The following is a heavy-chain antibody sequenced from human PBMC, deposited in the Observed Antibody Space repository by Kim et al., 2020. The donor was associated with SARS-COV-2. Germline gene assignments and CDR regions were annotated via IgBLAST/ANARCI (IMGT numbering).Heavy chain of an antibody. Sequence: AGSLRLSCAASGFDFRSYVMNWVRQAPGKGLEWVSGINSSGRDKYYADSVKGRFTISRDNSKNTLHLEMNSLSVDDTAIYFCESVIRGAGMDVWGQGTSV. CDR3: ESVIRGAGMDV. D-gene: IGHD2-21*01. CDR1: GFDFRSYV. CDR2: INSSGRDK. J-gene: IGHJ6*02. V-gene: IGHV3-23*01.